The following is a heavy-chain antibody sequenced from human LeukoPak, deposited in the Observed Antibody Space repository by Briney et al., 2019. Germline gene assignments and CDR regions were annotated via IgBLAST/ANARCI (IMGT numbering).Heavy chain of an antibody. CDR2: INAGNGNT. CDR1: GYTFTSYA. V-gene: IGHV1-3*01. D-gene: IGHD6-13*01. Sequence: ASVKVSCKASGYTFTSYAMHWVRQAPGQRLEWMGWINAGNGNTKYSQKFQGRVTITRDTSASTAYIELSSLRSEDTAVYYCAREITDGYSSSWSLDYWGQGTLVTVSS. J-gene: IGHJ4*02. CDR3: AREITDGYSSSWSLDY.